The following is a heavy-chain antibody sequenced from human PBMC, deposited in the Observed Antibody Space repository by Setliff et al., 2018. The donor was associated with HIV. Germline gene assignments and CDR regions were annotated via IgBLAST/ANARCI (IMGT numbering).Heavy chain of an antibody. J-gene: IGHJ3*01. D-gene: IGHD2-15*01. Sequence: GGSLSLSCAASGFTFSSYVMNWVRQAPGKGLEWVSGITDRGDKTYYADSVKGRFTISRDNSNNTLYLQMHGLRADDTAVYYCARDRPRRIVVATNLPNAFDVWGHGTLVTVSS. V-gene: IGHV3-23*01. CDR2: ITDRGDKT. CDR3: ARDRPRRIVVATNLPNAFDV. CDR1: GFTFSSYV.